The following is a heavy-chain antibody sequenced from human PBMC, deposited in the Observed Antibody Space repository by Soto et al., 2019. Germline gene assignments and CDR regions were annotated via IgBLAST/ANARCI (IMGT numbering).Heavy chain of an antibody. Sequence: QVTLKESGPVLVKPTETLTLTCTVSGFSLSNARMGMNWIRQPPGKALEWLAHIFSNDEKSYSTSLKSRLTISKDTSKSQVVLTMTNMDPVDTATYYCARMPSAPRYGLDVWGQGTTVTVSS. CDR2: IFSNDEK. CDR1: GFSLSNARMG. J-gene: IGHJ6*02. V-gene: IGHV2-26*01. CDR3: ARMPSAPRYGLDV.